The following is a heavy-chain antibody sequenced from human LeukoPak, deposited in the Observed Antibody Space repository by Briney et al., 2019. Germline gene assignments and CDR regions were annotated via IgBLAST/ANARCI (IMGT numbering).Heavy chain of an antibody. CDR1: GFTFDDYA. J-gene: IGHJ4*02. Sequence: PGGSLRLSCAASGFTFDDYAMHWVRRAPGKGLEWVSGISWNSGSIGYADSVKGRFTISRDNAKNSLYLQMNSLRAEDTALYYCAKGYSYGYGYYFDYWGQGTLVTVSS. D-gene: IGHD5-18*01. CDR2: ISWNSGSI. CDR3: AKGYSYGYGYYFDY. V-gene: IGHV3-9*01.